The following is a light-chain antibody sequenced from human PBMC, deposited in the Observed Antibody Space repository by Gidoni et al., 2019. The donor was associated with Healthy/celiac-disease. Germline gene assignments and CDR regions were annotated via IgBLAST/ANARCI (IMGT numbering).Light chain of an antibody. CDR2: GAS. J-gene: IGKJ1*01. Sequence: EIVFTQSPGTLSLSPGERATLSCRASQSVSSSYLAWYQHKPAQAPRLLIYGASSRATGIPDRFSGSGSGTDFTLTISRLEPEAFAVYYRQQYGSSPPFGQGTKVEIK. CDR3: QQYGSSPP. V-gene: IGKV3-20*01. CDR1: QSVSSSY.